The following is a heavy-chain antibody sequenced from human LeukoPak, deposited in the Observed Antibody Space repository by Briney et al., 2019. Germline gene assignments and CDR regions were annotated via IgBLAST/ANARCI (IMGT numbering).Heavy chain of an antibody. D-gene: IGHD2-15*01. CDR3: ARVRYCSGGSCPYYFDY. CDR2: MNPNSGNT. Sequence: ASVKASCKASGYTFTSYDINWVRQATGQGLEWMGWMNPNSGNTGYAQKFQGRVTITRNTSISTAYMELSSLRSEDTAVYYCARVRYCSGGSCPYYFDYWGQGTLVTVSS. CDR1: GYTFTSYD. J-gene: IGHJ4*02. V-gene: IGHV1-8*03.